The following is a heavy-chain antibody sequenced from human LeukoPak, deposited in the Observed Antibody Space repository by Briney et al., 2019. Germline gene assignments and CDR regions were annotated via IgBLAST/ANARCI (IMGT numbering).Heavy chain of an antibody. D-gene: IGHD3-3*01. CDR1: GYTLTEFS. V-gene: IGHV1-24*01. J-gene: IGHJ4*02. CDR3: ARDAVLRFLEWLGEYDFDY. CDR2: FAPEDDKT. Sequence: ASVKVSCKVSGYTLTEFSIHWVRQAPGKGLEWMGGFAPEDDKTIYGQKFQGRLTVTEDTSTDTAYMELSRLRSDDTAVYYCARDAVLRFLEWLGEYDFDYWGQGTLVTVSS.